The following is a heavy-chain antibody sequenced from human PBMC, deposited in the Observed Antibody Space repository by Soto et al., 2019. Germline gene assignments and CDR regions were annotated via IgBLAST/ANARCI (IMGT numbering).Heavy chain of an antibody. J-gene: IGHJ6*02. CDR3: TTDLTVAATVSYGMDV. V-gene: IGHV3-15*07. CDR2: IKSKTDGGTT. D-gene: IGHD6-25*01. CDR1: GFTFSNAW. Sequence: EVQLVESGGGLVKPGGYLRLSCAASGFTFSNAWMNWVRQAPGKGLEWVGRIKSKTDGGTTDYAAPVKGRFTISRDDSKNTLYLQMNSLKTEDTAVYYCTTDLTVAATVSYGMDVWGQGTTVTVSS.